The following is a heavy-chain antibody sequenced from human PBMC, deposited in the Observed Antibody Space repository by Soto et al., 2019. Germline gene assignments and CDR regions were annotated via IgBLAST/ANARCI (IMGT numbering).Heavy chain of an antibody. V-gene: IGHV1-69*13. D-gene: IGHD6-19*01. Sequence: GASVKVSCKASGGTFSSYAISWVRQAPGQGLEWMGGIIPIFGTANYAQKFQGRVTITADESTSTAYMELSSLRSEDTAVYYCARDLPYSSGFMSWGQGTLVTVS. CDR2: IIPIFGTA. CDR1: GGTFSSYA. CDR3: ARDLPYSSGFMS. J-gene: IGHJ5*02.